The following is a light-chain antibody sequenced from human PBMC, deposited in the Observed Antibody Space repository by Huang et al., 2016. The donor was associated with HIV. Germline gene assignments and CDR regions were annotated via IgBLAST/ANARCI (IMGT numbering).Light chain of an antibody. V-gene: IGKV1-9*01. J-gene: IGKJ5*01. CDR1: QDIANS. Sequence: QLTQSPSSLSMSVGDRVIITCQASQDIANSLAWYQHKPGRAPKLLISAASTLQIGGPSRFSGGSAGTYFTLISTNLQPDDFASYYCQQLHSYPITFGQGTRLDI. CDR3: QQLHSYPIT. CDR2: AAS.